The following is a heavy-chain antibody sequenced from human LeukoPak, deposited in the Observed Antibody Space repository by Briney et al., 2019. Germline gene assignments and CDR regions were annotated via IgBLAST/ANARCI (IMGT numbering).Heavy chain of an antibody. Sequence: EASVKVSCKASGYTFASYGISWVRQAPGQGLEWMGWISAYNGNTNYAQKLQGRVTMTTDTSTSTAYMELRSLRSDDTAVYYCARDLFHYYGSGSYGYWGQGTLVTVSS. CDR1: GYTFASYG. CDR3: ARDLFHYYGSGSYGY. CDR2: ISAYNGNT. J-gene: IGHJ4*02. D-gene: IGHD3-10*01. V-gene: IGHV1-18*01.